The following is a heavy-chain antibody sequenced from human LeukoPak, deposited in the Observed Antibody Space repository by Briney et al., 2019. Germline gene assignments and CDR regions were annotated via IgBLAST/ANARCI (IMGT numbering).Heavy chain of an antibody. CDR2: INSDGSRT. CDR1: GFTFSIYW. V-gene: IGHV3-74*01. J-gene: IGHJ5*02. D-gene: IGHD6-6*01. Sequence: GGSLRLSCAASGFTFSIYWMHWVRLAPGKGLVWVSRINSDGSRTSYADSVKGRFTISRDNAKNTLYLQMNSLGAEDTAVYYCARTIYSSSSKGFDPWGQGTLVTVSS. CDR3: ARTIYSSSSKGFDP.